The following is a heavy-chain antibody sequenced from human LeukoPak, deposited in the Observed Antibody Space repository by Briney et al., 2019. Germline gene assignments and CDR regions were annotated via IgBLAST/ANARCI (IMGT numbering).Heavy chain of an antibody. CDR3: ARDLSHGPYWYYYSAV. CDR1: GLIFSPSA. CDR2: ISSSGNYI. Sequence: GGYLRLSCEATGLIFSPSAIIGLRQAPGKGLEWLVYISSSGNYIQYADSAKGRFTIPRDNAKNSVYLQMSRLRAEDPAVYYFARDLSHGPYWYYYSAVGGKRTAVAVSS. D-gene: IGHD2-8*02. J-gene: IGHJ6*03. V-gene: IGHV3-21*05.